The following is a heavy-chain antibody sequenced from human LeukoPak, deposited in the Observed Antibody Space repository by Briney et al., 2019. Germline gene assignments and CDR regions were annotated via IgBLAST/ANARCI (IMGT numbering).Heavy chain of an antibody. Sequence: PGGSLRLSCAASGFSVSSYSMNWVRQAPGKGLEWDSSISSSSSYIYHADSVKGRFAISRDNAKNSLYLQMNSLRAEDTAVYYCARVGGHCNSISCQDFWGQGTLVTVSS. CDR1: GFSVSSYS. V-gene: IGHV3-21*01. CDR2: ISSSSSYI. D-gene: IGHD2-2*01. CDR3: ARVGGHCNSISCQDF. J-gene: IGHJ4*02.